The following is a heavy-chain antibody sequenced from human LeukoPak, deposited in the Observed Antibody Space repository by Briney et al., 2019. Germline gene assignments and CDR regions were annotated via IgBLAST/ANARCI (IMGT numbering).Heavy chain of an antibody. CDR3: ARGSRYGSGSYCGY. Sequence: ASLKVSCTASGYTFTSYDINWVRQATRQGLEWMGWMNPNSGNTAYAQKFQGRVTMTRNTSISTAYMELSSLRSEDTAVYYCARGSRYGSGSYCGYWGQGTLVTVSS. J-gene: IGHJ4*02. CDR1: GYTFTSYD. V-gene: IGHV1-8*01. D-gene: IGHD3-10*01. CDR2: MNPNSGNT.